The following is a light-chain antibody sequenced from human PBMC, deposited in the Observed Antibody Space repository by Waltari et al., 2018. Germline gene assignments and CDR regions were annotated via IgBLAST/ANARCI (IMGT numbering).Light chain of an antibody. CDR3: QSYDSNVGGSV. Sequence: QSVLTQPPSVSGAPGQRVIISCAGSGSNVGAGYDVQWYQQLPGRAPTLLINGHTNRPSGVPDRFSGSKSGASASLAITGLQAEDEADYYCQSYDSNVGGSVFGAGTKVSVL. CDR2: GHT. V-gene: IGLV1-40*01. CDR1: GSNVGAGYD. J-gene: IGLJ1*01.